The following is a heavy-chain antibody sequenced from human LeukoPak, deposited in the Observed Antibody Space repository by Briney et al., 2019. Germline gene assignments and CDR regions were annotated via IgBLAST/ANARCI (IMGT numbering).Heavy chain of an antibody. D-gene: IGHD6-19*01. V-gene: IGHV3-33*01. CDR3: ATVGGRQWLDRAFDY. J-gene: IGHJ4*02. CDR2: IWYDGSNK. CDR1: GFTFSSYG. Sequence: GGSLRLSCAASGFTFSSYGMHWVRQAPGKGLEWVAVIWYDGSNKYYADSVKGRFTISRDNSKNTLYLQMNSLRAEDTAVYYCATVGGRQWLDRAFDYWGQGTLVTVSS.